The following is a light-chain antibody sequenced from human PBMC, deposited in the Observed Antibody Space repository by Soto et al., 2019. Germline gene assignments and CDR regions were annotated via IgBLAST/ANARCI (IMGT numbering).Light chain of an antibody. Sequence: QSVLTQPASVSASPGEPITISCTGTSSDVGSYRLVSWYQQHPGKAPKLIIYEDDERPSGVSNRFSGSKSGNTASLTISGLQAEDEADYYCSSYAGRSTFVVFGGGTQLTVL. CDR1: SSDVGSYRL. V-gene: IGLV2-23*01. CDR2: EDD. CDR3: SSYAGRSTFVV. J-gene: IGLJ2*01.